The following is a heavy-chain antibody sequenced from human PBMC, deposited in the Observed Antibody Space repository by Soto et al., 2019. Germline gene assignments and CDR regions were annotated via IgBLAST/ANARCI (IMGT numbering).Heavy chain of an antibody. CDR2: IYHSGST. CDR1: GGSISSGGYS. Sequence: PSETLSLTCAVSGGSISSGGYSWSWIRQPPGKGLEWIGYIYHSGSTYSNPSIKGRVTISVDRSKNQFSLKLSSVTAADTAVYYCARNIGYCSSTSCSYRDYYYGMDVWGQGTTVTVSS. J-gene: IGHJ6*02. CDR3: ARNIGYCSSTSCSYRDYYYGMDV. V-gene: IGHV4-30-2*01. D-gene: IGHD2-2*01.